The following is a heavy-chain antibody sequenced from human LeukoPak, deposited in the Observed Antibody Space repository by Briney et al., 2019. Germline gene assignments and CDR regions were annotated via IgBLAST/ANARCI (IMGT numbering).Heavy chain of an antibody. CDR2: ISSDGSEK. D-gene: IGHD6-13*01. Sequence: GGSLRLSCAASGFSFSSYAIHWVRQAPGKGLEWLSFISSDGSEKYYADSVKGRFTISRDNSKNTLYLQMNSLRAEDTAVYYCAKDFVMVAAAGTYNWGQGTLVTVSS. J-gene: IGHJ4*02. CDR3: AKDFVMVAAAGTYN. CDR1: GFSFSSYA. V-gene: IGHV3-30*02.